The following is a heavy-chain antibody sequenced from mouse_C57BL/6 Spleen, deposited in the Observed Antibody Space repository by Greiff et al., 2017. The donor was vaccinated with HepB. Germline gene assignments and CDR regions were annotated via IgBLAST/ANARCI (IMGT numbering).Heavy chain of an antibody. Sequence: EVMLVESGEGLVKPGGSLKLSCAASGFTFSSYAMSWVRQTPEKRLEWVAYISSGGDYIYYADTVKGRFTISRDNARNTLYLQMSSLKSEDTAMYYCTREKYYYGSKAWFAYWGQGTLVTVSA. CDR3: TREKYYYGSKAWFAY. J-gene: IGHJ3*01. CDR1: GFTFSSYA. D-gene: IGHD1-1*01. CDR2: ISSGGDYI. V-gene: IGHV5-9-1*02.